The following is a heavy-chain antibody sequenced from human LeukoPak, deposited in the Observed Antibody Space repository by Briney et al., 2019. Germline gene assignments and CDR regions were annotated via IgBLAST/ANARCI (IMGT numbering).Heavy chain of an antibody. CDR2: IASDGSST. CDR1: GFTFSSYW. J-gene: IGHJ4*02. Sequence: GGSQRLSCAASGFTFSSYWMNWVRQAPGKGLVWVSRIASDGSSTTYADSVKGRFSISRDNAKNTLYLQMNSLRVEDTAVYYCARGRPHGNDYWGQGTLVTVSS. V-gene: IGHV3-74*01. CDR3: ARGRPHGNDY. D-gene: IGHD4-23*01.